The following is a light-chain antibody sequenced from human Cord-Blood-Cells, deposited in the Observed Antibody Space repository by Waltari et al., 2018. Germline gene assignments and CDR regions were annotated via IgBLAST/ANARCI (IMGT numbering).Light chain of an antibody. V-gene: IGKV3-15*01. Sequence: TQSPAALSVSPGERATLSCRASQSVSSNLAWYQQKPGQAPRLLIYGASTRATGIPARFSGSGSGTEFTLTISSLQSEDFAVYYCQQYNNWPPWTFGQGP. CDR2: GAS. CDR1: QSVSSN. J-gene: IGKJ1*01. CDR3: QQYNNWPPWT.